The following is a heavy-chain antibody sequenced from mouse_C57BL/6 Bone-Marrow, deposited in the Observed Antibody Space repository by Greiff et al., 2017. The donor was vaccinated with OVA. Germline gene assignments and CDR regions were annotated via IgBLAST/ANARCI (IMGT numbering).Heavy chain of an antibody. Sequence: EVMLVESGGDLVKPGGSLKLSCAASGFTFSSYGMSWVRQTPDKRLEWVATISSGGSYTYYPDSVKGRFTISRDNAKNTLYLQMSSLKSEDTSMYYCARALAYWYFDVWGTGTTVTVSS. V-gene: IGHV5-6*01. CDR1: GFTFSSYG. CDR2: ISSGGSYT. CDR3: ARALAYWYFDV. J-gene: IGHJ1*03.